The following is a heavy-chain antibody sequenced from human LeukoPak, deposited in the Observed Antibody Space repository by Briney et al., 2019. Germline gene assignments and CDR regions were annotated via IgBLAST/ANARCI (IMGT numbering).Heavy chain of an antibody. J-gene: IGHJ3*01. Sequence: GGSLRLSCAVSGFTFSGFWMSWSRQAPGKGLEWVASINSDGSEGYYADVVKGRFTISRDNAKNSLYLQINSLRAEDTAVYYWAKTSKSRSSSGWGQGTMVTVSS. CDR1: GFTFSGFW. D-gene: IGHD6-6*01. CDR2: INSDGSEG. V-gene: IGHV3-7*03. CDR3: AKTSKSRSSSG.